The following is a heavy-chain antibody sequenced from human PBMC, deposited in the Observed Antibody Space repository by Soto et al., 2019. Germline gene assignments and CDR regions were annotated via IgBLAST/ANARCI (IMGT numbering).Heavy chain of an antibody. CDR1: GGTFSSYT. CDR3: AREGGAVDALENWFDP. Sequence: SVKVSCKASGGTFSSYTISWVRQAPGQGLEWMGRIIPILGIANYAQKFQGRVTITADKSTSTAYMELSSLRSEDTAVYYCAREGGAVDALENWFDPWGQGTMVTVSS. D-gene: IGHD6-19*01. J-gene: IGHJ5*02. CDR2: IIPILGIA. V-gene: IGHV1-69*04.